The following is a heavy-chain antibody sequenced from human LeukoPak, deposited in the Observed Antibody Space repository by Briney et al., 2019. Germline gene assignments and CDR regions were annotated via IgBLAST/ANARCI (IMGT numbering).Heavy chain of an antibody. CDR1: GFTLSSYA. D-gene: IGHD3-10*01. Sequence: QPGGSLRLSCAASGFTLSSYAMSWARQAPGKGLEWVSAISDSGGNTYYADSVKGRFTISRDNSKNTLYLQMNSLRAEDTALYYRAKDGWVSWGQGTLVTVSS. V-gene: IGHV3-23*01. J-gene: IGHJ5*02. CDR2: ISDSGGNT. CDR3: AKDGWVS.